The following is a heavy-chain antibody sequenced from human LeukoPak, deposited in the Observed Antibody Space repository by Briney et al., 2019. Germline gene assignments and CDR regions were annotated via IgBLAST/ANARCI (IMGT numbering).Heavy chain of an antibody. CDR3: ARGENIVVVPAAIRRPNFDY. CDR2: ISAYNGNT. CDR1: GYTFTRYG. D-gene: IGHD2-2*02. V-gene: IGHV1-18*01. Sequence: ASVKVSCKASGYTFTRYGISWVREAPGQGLEWMGWISAYNGNTNYAQKLQGRVTMTTDTSTSTAYMELRSLRSDDTAVYYCARGENIVVVPAAIRRPNFDYWGQGTLVTVSS. J-gene: IGHJ4*02.